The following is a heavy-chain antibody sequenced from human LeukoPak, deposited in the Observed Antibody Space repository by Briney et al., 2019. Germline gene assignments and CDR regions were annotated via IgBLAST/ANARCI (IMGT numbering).Heavy chain of an antibody. J-gene: IGHJ4*02. CDR1: GGSISSGGYY. CDR2: IYYSGST. D-gene: IGHD4-17*01. CDR3: ARWITVTIVGSYYFDY. V-gene: IGHV4-31*03. Sequence: SETLSLTCTVSGGSISSGGYYWSWIRQHPGKGLEWIGYIYYSGSTYYNPSLKSRVTISVDTSKNQFSLKLSSVTAADTAVYYCARWITVTIVGSYYFDYWGQGTLVTVSS.